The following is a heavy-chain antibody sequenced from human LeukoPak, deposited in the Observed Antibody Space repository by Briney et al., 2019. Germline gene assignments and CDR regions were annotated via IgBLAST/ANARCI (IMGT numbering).Heavy chain of an antibody. Sequence: ASVKVSCKASGYTFTSYGISWVRQAPGQGLEWMGWINTNTGNPTYAQGFTGRFVFSLDTSVSTAYLQISSLKAEDTAVYYCAREYSSGWYVPYNWFDPWGQGTLVTVSS. CDR2: INTNTGNP. D-gene: IGHD6-19*01. V-gene: IGHV7-4-1*02. CDR3: AREYSSGWYVPYNWFDP. J-gene: IGHJ5*02. CDR1: GYTFTSYG.